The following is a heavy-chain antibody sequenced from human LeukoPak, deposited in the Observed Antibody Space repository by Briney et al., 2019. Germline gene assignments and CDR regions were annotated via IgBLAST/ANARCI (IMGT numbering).Heavy chain of an antibody. CDR3: AASFLRFSPDFDY. D-gene: IGHD3-3*01. CDR1: GYTLSELS. Sequence: ASVKVSCKVSGYTLSELSIHWVRQAPGKGLEWVGGLDPNDGETIYAQKFQGRAIMTEDTSTDTAYMELSSLRSEDTAVFYCAASFLRFSPDFDYWGQGTLVTVSS. V-gene: IGHV1-24*01. J-gene: IGHJ4*02. CDR2: LDPNDGET.